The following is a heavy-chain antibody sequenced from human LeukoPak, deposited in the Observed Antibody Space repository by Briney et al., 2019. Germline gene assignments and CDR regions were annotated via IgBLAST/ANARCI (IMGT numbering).Heavy chain of an antibody. CDR2: ISAYNGNT. CDR1: GGTFSSYA. D-gene: IGHD2-15*01. CDR3: ARVGLPRSGPRYYFDY. Sequence: ASVKVSCKASGGTFSSYAISWVRQAPGQGLEWMGWISAYNGNTNYAQKLQGRVTMTTDTSTSTAYMELRSLRSDDTAVYYCARVGLPRSGPRYYFDYWGQGTLVTVSS. J-gene: IGHJ4*02. V-gene: IGHV1-18*01.